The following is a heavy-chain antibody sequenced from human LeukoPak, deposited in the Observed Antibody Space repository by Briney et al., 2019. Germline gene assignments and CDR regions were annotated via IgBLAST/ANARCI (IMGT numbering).Heavy chain of an antibody. V-gene: IGHV3-21*01. CDR2: ISSSNNYI. CDR3: AREAAYGSGSFDY. J-gene: IGHJ4*02. Sequence: GGSLRLSCAASGFTFSRYRMNWVRQAPGKGLEWVSSISSSNNYIYYADSVKGRFTISRDNAKNSAYLQMNSLRAEDTVVYYCAREAAYGSGSFDYWGQGTLVTVSS. D-gene: IGHD3-10*01. CDR1: GFTFSRYR.